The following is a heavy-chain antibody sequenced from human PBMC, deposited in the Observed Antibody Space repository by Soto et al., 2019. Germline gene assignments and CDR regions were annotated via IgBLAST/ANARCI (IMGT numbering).Heavy chain of an antibody. CDR3: ARYYDILTAFLGNYYYYMDV. V-gene: IGHV3-7*01. J-gene: IGHJ6*03. D-gene: IGHD3-9*01. Sequence: PGGSLRLSCAASGFTFSSYWMSWVRQAPGKGLEWVANIKQDGSEKYYVDSVKGRFTISRDNAKNSLYLQMNSLRAEDTAVYYCARYYDILTAFLGNYYYYMDVWGKGTTVTVSS. CDR2: IKQDGSEK. CDR1: GFTFSSYW.